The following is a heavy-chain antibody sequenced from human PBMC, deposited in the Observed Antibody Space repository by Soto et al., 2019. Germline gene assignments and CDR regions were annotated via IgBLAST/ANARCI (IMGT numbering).Heavy chain of an antibody. V-gene: IGHV3-30*18. D-gene: IGHD3-22*01. CDR2: ISYDGSNE. Sequence: GGSLTLSCAASGFAFSSYGIHWVRQAPGKGLEWVAGISYDGSNEHYTDSVKGRFTISRDNSKNTLYLQMNSLRAEDTAVYYCAKDTYFYDTSGYYIFDYWGQGTLVTSPQ. CDR1: GFAFSSYG. CDR3: AKDTYFYDTSGYYIFDY. J-gene: IGHJ4*02.